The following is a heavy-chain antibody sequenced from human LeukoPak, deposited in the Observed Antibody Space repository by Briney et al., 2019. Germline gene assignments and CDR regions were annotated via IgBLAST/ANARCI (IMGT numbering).Heavy chain of an antibody. CDR1: GGSISSYY. CDR3: ARDFGFGDPYYFDY. CDR2: IYYSGST. Sequence: SETLSLTCTVSGGSISSYYWSWIRQPPGKGLEWIGYIYYSGSTNYNPSLKSRVTISVDTSKNQFSLKLSSVTAADTAVYYCARDFGFGDPYYFDYWGQGTLVTVSS. D-gene: IGHD3-10*01. V-gene: IGHV4-59*01. J-gene: IGHJ4*02.